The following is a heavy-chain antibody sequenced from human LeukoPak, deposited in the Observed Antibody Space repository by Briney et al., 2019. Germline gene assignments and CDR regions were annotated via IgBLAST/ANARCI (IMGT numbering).Heavy chain of an antibody. CDR1: GGSISSYY. D-gene: IGHD4-17*01. V-gene: IGHV4-59*01. Sequence: SETLSLTCTVSGGSISSYYWSWIRQPPGKGLEWIGYIYYSGSTNYNPSLKSRVTISVDTSKNQFSLKLSSVTAADTAVYYCARGAYGDYSLDYGGQGTLVTVSS. CDR2: IYYSGST. J-gene: IGHJ4*02. CDR3: ARGAYGDYSLDY.